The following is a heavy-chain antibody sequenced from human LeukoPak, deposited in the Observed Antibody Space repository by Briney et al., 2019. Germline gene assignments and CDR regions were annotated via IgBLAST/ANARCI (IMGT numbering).Heavy chain of an antibody. CDR3: ARLGGECNSNYCYRWLDP. V-gene: IGHV4-59*01. D-gene: IGHD2/OR15-2a*01. J-gene: IGHJ5*02. CDR1: GGSFSGYY. Sequence: PSETLSLTCAVYGGSFSGYYWSWIRQPPGKGLEWIGYVYYSGTTKYNPSLESRVTISVDTSKNQFSLKLTSVTAADTAVYYCARLGGECNSNYCYRWLDPWGQGTLATVSA. CDR2: VYYSGTT.